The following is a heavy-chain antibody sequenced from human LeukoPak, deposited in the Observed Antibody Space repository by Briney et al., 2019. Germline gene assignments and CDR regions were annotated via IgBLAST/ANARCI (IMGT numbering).Heavy chain of an antibody. V-gene: IGHV3-43*02. D-gene: IGHD1-26*01. J-gene: IGHJ4*02. CDR3: ARSYSGGGFDY. CDR2: ISGDGGST. Sequence: GGSLRLSCAASGFTFDDYAMHWVRQAPGKGLEWVSLISGDGGSTYYADSVKGRFTISRDNAKNSLYLQVNSLRAEDTAVYYCARSYSGGGFDYWGQGTLVTVSS. CDR1: GFTFDDYA.